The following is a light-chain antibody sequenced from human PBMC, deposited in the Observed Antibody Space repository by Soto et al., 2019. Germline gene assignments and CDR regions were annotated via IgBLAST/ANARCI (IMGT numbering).Light chain of an antibody. CDR2: GAS. CDR1: QSVSSN. CDR3: QQYNNWPPWT. V-gene: IGKV3-15*01. Sequence: EIVMTQSPATLSVSPGERATLSCRASQSVSSNLAWYQQKPGQAPRLLIYGASTRATGIPARFSGSGSGTEFTLIISSLQSEDFAVYYCQQYNNWPPWTFGEGTKLEIK. J-gene: IGKJ2*02.